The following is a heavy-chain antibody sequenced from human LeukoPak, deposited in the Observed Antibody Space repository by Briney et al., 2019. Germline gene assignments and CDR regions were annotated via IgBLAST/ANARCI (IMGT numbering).Heavy chain of an antibody. D-gene: IGHD4-11*01. J-gene: IGHJ3*02. CDR2: ISSSNSYI. CDR3: ARCCSVTVATELMGDAFDI. V-gene: IGHV3-21*06. CDR1: GFTFSSYS. Sequence: PGGSLRLSCAASGFTFSSYSMNWVRQAPGKGLEWVSCISSSNSYIYYADSVKGRFTISRDDAKNSLYLQMNSLRAEDSGVYYCARCCSVTVATELMGDAFDIWGQGTMVTVSS.